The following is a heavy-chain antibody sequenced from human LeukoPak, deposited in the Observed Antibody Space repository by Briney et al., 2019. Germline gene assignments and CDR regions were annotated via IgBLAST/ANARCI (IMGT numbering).Heavy chain of an antibody. V-gene: IGHV3-30*04. D-gene: IGHD6-13*01. J-gene: IGHJ4*02. Sequence: GGSLRLSCAASGFTFSGYAMHWVRQAPGKGLEWVAVITYDGSNKYYADSVKGRFTISRDNSKNTLYLQMNSLRAEDTAVYYCARDGSSPPRVFVYWGQGTLVTVSS. CDR3: ARDGSSPPRVFVY. CDR1: GFTFSGYA. CDR2: ITYDGSNK.